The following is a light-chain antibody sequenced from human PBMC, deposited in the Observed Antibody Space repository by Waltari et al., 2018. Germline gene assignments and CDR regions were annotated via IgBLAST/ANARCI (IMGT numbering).Light chain of an antibody. CDR2: DVN. CDR3: CSYAGSYTFV. CDR1: SSDVGRYNY. Sequence: QSALTQPRSVSGSPGQSVTISCTGTSSDVGRYNYVSWFQQYPGKAPKRMIYDVNKRPSGVPDRFSGSKSGNTASLTISGLQAEDEADYYCCSYAGSYTFVFGTGTKVTVL. V-gene: IGLV2-11*01. J-gene: IGLJ1*01.